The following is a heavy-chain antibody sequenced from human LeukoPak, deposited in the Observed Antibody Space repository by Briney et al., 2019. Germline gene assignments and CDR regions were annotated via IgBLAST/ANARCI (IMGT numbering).Heavy chain of an antibody. CDR1: GGSFSGYY. CDR2: INHSGST. CDR3: ARAAYDSSGYYGTDAFDI. J-gene: IGHJ3*02. Sequence: SETLSLTCAVYGGSFSGYYWSWIRQPPKKGLEWIGEINHSGSTNYNPSLKSRVTISVDTSKNQFSLKLSSVTAADTAVYYCARAAYDSSGYYGTDAFDIWGQGTMVTVSS. V-gene: IGHV4-34*01. D-gene: IGHD3-22*01.